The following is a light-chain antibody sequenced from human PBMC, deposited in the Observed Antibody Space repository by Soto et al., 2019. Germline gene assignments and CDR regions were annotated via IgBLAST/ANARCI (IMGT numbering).Light chain of an antibody. V-gene: IGKV3-20*01. J-gene: IGKJ1*01. CDR2: GAS. CDR1: QSVSSNY. Sequence: EIVLTQSPGTLSLSPGEGATLSCRASQSVSSNYLTWYQQKPGQAPRLLIYGASSRATGIPDRFSGSGSGTHFTLTISRLEPEDFAVYYCQHYSGSLVWTFGQGTKVEIK. CDR3: QHYSGSLVWT.